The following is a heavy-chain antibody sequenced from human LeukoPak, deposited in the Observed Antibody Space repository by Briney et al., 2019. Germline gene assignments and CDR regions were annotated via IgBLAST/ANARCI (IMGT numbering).Heavy chain of an antibody. CDR2: IYSGGST. V-gene: IGHV3-53*01. Sequence: GGSLRLSCAASGFTVNSNYMIWVRQAPGKGLDWISVIYSGGSTYYADSVKGRFTISRDNSKNTLYLQMNSLRVEDTTVYYCARDGFSSSWGLAYWGQGTLVTVSS. D-gene: IGHD6-13*01. CDR3: ARDGFSSSWGLAY. CDR1: GFTVNSNY. J-gene: IGHJ4*02.